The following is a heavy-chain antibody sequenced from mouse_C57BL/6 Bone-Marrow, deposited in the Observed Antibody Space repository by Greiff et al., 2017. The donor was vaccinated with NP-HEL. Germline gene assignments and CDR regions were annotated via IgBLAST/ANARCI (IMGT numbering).Heavy chain of an antibody. J-gene: IGHJ3*01. D-gene: IGHD3-2*02. CDR1: GYTFTSYG. V-gene: IGHV1-81*01. CDR2: IYPRSGNT. Sequence: QVQLKESGAELARPGASVKLSCKASGYTFTSYGISWVKQRTGQGLEWIGEIYPRSGNTYYNEKFKGKATLTADKSSSTAYMELRSLTSEDSAVYFCATDSSGYWFAYWGQGTLVTVSA. CDR3: ATDSSGYWFAY.